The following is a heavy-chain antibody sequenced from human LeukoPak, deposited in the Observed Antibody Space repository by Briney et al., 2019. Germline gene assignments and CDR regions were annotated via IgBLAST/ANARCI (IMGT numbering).Heavy chain of an antibody. D-gene: IGHD3-16*02. CDR1: GFTFSSYA. J-gene: IGHJ2*01. CDR3: ARDPLSARQTGYFDL. Sequence: PGGSLRLSCAASGFTFSSYALHWVRQAPGKGLEWVAVISFDGSNKYYADSAKSRFTISRDKSKNTLFLQMNSLRADDTAVYYCARDPLSARQTGYFDLWGRGTLVTVSS. V-gene: IGHV3-30-3*01. CDR2: ISFDGSNK.